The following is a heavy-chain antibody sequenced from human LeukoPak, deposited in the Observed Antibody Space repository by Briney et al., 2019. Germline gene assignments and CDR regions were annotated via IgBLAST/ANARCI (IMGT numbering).Heavy chain of an antibody. CDR1: GGSVSSGSYY. D-gene: IGHD6-19*01. CDR3: ATALPHTLSGWSAYFDY. V-gene: IGHV4-61*09. CDR2: ISTSGST. Sequence: SGTLSLTCTVSGGSVSSGSYYWSWVRQPAGKGLEWIGHISTSGSTHYSPSLKSRLTISLDTSENQFSLKLSAVNAADTAVYYCATALPHTLSGWSAYFDYWGQGILVTVSS. J-gene: IGHJ4*02.